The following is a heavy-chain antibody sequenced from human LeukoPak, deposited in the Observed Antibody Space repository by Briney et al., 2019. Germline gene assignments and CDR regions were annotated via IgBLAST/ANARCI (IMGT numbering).Heavy chain of an antibody. J-gene: IGHJ4*02. Sequence: ASVKVSCKASGYTFTSYYMHWVRQAPGQGLEWMGLINPTGGSTGYAQKFQGRVTMTRDMSTSTDYMELSSLRSEDTAIYYCARDIAAAGKHQDETDYWGQGTLVTVSS. V-gene: IGHV1-46*01. CDR2: INPTGGST. CDR3: ARDIAAAGKHQDETDY. CDR1: GYTFTSYY. D-gene: IGHD6-13*01.